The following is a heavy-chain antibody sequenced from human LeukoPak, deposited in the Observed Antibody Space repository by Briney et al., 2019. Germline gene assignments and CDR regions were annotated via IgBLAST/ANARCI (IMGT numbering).Heavy chain of an antibody. CDR3: ARDGNSYGPDFDY. D-gene: IGHD3-16*01. Sequence: SETLSLTCAVYGGSFSGYYWSWIRQPAGKGLEWIGHINIIEGPKYNPSLRSRVTVSADTSRNQYSLDLTSVTAADTAVYYCARDGNSYGPDFDYWGQGTLVTVSS. V-gene: IGHV4-4*07. CDR1: GGSFSGYY. J-gene: IGHJ4*02. CDR2: INIIEGP.